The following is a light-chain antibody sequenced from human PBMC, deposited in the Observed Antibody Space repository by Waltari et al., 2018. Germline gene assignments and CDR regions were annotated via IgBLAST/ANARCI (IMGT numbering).Light chain of an antibody. J-gene: IGKJ4*01. CDR2: DAS. CDR3: QQYKKWPPLT. V-gene: IGKV3-11*01. Sequence: EVVLTQSPATLSLSPGERATLSCRASQGVSSYLAWYQQKPGQAPRLLIYDASNRATGIPARFSGSGSGTDFTLTISSLEPEDFAVYYCQQYKKWPPLTFGGGTKVEIK. CDR1: QGVSSY.